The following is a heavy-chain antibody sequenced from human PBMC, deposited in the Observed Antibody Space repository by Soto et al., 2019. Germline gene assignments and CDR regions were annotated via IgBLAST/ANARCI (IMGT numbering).Heavy chain of an antibody. CDR2: INHSGST. Sequence: PSETLSLTCAVYGGSFSGYYWSWIRQPPGKGLEWIGEINHSGSTNYNPSLKSRVTISVDTSKNQFSLKLSSVTAADTAVYYRARRQWLVLIYFDYWGQGTLVTVSS. CDR1: GGSFSGYY. D-gene: IGHD6-19*01. V-gene: IGHV4-34*01. J-gene: IGHJ4*02. CDR3: ARRQWLVLIYFDY.